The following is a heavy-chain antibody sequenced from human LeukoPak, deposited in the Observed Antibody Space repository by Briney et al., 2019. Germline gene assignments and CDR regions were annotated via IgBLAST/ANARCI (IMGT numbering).Heavy chain of an antibody. CDR2: LGGSDGRT. CDR1: GFPFSGYV. D-gene: IGHD2-2*01. V-gene: IGHV3-23*01. J-gene: IGHJ4*02. CDR3: AKEALYCSSSTCHLEN. Sequence: GGSLSLSCAASGFPFSGYVMNWLRQAPGEGLEWVAALGGSDGRTAIADSVKGRFIISKDNSMNTLYLKMNSLRAEDTAIYYCAKEALYCSSSTCHLENWGQGTLVTVSS.